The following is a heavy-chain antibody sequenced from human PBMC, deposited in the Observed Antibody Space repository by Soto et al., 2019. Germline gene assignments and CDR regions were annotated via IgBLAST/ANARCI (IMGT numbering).Heavy chain of an antibody. CDR1: GFTFSSYA. J-gene: IGHJ4*02. CDR2: ISYDGSNK. V-gene: IGHV3-30-3*01. D-gene: IGHD3-3*01. CDR3: ALTYYDFSSGYWGPDY. Sequence: QVQLVESGGGVVQPGRSLRLSCAASGFTFSSYAMHWVRQAPGKGLEWVAVISYDGSNKYYADSVKGRFTISRDNSKNTLYLQMNSLRAEDTAVYYCALTYYDFSSGYWGPDYWGQGTLVTVSS.